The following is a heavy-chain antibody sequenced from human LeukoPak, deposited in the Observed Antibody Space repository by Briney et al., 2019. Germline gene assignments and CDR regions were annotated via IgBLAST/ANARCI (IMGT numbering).Heavy chain of an antibody. D-gene: IGHD1-1*01. J-gene: IGHJ6*02. CDR2: VDQSGST. CDR1: GGSFSGYY. Sequence: SETLSLTCAVYGGSFSGYYWSWIRQPPGKGLEWIGDVDQSGSTNYNPSLKSRVTISVDTSKKQFSLKVNSVTAADTAVYYCARGFVWTDGHGMDVWGQGTTVTVSS. V-gene: IGHV4-34*01. CDR3: ARGFVWTDGHGMDV.